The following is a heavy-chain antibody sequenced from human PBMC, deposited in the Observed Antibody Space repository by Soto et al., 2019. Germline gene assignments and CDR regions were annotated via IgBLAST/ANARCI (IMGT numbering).Heavy chain of an antibody. CDR1: GFAFDNYD. D-gene: IGHD2-15*01. CDR2: ITWNSGKI. V-gene: IGHV3-9*01. CDR3: VKDSYADFHRVLSTAEYFFDY. Sequence: PGGSLRLSCTASGFAFDNYDMNWVRQGPGRGLEWVSGITWNSGKIAYADSVKGRFTIARDDDNNSLYLQMNSLRPEDTALYYCVKDSYADFHRVLSTAEYFFDYWGHGTLVTVSS. J-gene: IGHJ4*01.